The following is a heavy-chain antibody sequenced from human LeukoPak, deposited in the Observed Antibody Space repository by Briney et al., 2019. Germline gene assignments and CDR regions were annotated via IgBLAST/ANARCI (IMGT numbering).Heavy chain of an antibody. V-gene: IGHV3-21*01. CDR1: GFTFSSYS. CDR2: ISSSSSYI. J-gene: IGHJ4*02. Sequence: GGSLRLSCAASGFTFSSYSMNWVRQAPGKGLEWVSSISSSSSYIYYADSVKGRFTISRDNAKNSLYLQMNSLRAEDTAVYYCARVRRTVTMGVFDYWGQGTLVTVSS. D-gene: IGHD4-17*01. CDR3: ARVRRTVTMGVFDY.